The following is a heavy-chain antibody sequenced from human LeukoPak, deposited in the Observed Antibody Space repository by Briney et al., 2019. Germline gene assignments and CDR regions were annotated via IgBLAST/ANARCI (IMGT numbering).Heavy chain of an antibody. V-gene: IGHV4-30-4*07. J-gene: IGHJ5*02. D-gene: IGHD3-22*01. Sequence: PWETLSLTCAVSGGSISSGGYSWSWIRQPPGKGLEWIGYIYYSGSTYYNPSLKSRVTISVDTSKNQFSLRLSSVTAADTAVYYCARQVIVISSWFDPWGQGTLVTVSS. CDR3: ARQVIVISSWFDP. CDR1: GGSISSGGYS. CDR2: IYYSGST.